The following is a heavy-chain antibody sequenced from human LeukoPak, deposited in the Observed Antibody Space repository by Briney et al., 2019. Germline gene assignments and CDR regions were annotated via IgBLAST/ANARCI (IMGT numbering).Heavy chain of an antibody. CDR1: GGSISSYY. D-gene: IGHD3-22*01. V-gene: IGHV4-59*01. J-gene: IGHJ4*02. CDR2: IYYSGST. CDR3: ARGYYDSSGYGPNFDY. Sequence: SETLSLTCTVSGGSISSYYWSWIRQPPGKGLEWIGYIYYSGSTNYNPSLKSRDTISVDTSKNQFSLKLSSVTAADTAVYYCARGYYDSSGYGPNFDYWGQGTLVTVSS.